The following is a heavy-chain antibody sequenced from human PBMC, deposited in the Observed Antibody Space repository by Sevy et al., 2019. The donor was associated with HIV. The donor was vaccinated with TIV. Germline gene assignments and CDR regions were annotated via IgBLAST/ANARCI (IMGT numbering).Heavy chain of an antibody. V-gene: IGHV3-23*01. Sequence: GGSLRLSCAASGFTFSSYAMSWVRQAPGKGLEWVSAISGSGGSTYYADSVKGRFTISRDNSKNTLYLQMNSLRAEDTAVYYCAKSPRSYGDSYAEYFQHWGQGTLVTVSS. CDR3: AKSPRSYGDSYAEYFQH. J-gene: IGHJ1*01. CDR1: GFTFSSYA. CDR2: ISGSGGST. D-gene: IGHD4-17*01.